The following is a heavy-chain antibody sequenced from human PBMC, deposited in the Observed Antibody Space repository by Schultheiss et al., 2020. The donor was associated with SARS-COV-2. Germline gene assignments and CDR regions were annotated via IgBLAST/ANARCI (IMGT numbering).Heavy chain of an antibody. Sequence: SQTLSLTCAVPGGPISSGGYSWSWIRQPPGKGLEWIGYIYHSGSTYYNPSLKSRVTISVDRSKNQFSLKLSTVTAADTAVYYCARGLRSITMVRGGRYYYMDVWGRGTTGTVSS. D-gene: IGHD3-10*01. CDR3: ARGLRSITMVRGGRYYYMDV. J-gene: IGHJ6*03. CDR2: IYHSGST. V-gene: IGHV4-30-2*01. CDR1: GGPISSGGYS.